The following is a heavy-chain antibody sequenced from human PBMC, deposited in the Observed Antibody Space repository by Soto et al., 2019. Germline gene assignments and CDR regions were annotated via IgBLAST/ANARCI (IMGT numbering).Heavy chain of an antibody. CDR2: ISGSGGST. J-gene: IGHJ6*02. CDR3: ATDYGDGAYYYYYGMDV. Sequence: GGSLRLSCAASGFTFSSYAMSWVRQAPGKGLEWVSAISGSGGSTYYADSVKGRFTISRDNSKNTLYLQMNSLRAEDTAVYYCATDYGDGAYYYYYGMDVWGQGTTVTVSS. D-gene: IGHD4-17*01. V-gene: IGHV3-23*01. CDR1: GFTFSSYA.